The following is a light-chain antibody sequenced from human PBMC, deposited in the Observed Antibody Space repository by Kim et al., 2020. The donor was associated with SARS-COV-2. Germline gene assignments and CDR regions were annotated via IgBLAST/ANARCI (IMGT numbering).Light chain of an antibody. CDR3: RQYYSTPWT. Sequence: LSPGEGATLSCRASHSVGSSLACYQQPPGRPARLLIYSRATSGATVPHDSSSSRSAATYSLTISSLVPAEFSVYYYRQYYSTPWTFGQGTKVDIK. V-gene: IGKV3-20*01. J-gene: IGKJ1*01. CDR1: HSVGSS. CDR2: SRA.